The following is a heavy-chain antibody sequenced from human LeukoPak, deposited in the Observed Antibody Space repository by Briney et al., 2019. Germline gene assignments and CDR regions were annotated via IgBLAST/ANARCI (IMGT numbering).Heavy chain of an antibody. CDR2: ISYDGSNK. J-gene: IGHJ4*02. Sequence: GGSLRLSCAASGFTFSSYAMHWVRQAPGKGLEWVAVISYDGSNKYYADSVKGRFTISRDNSKNTLYLQMNGLRAEDTAVYYCASHRTLRYFDWLHTLDYWGQGTLVTVSS. CDR1: GFTFSSYA. D-gene: IGHD3-9*01. V-gene: IGHV3-30-3*01. CDR3: ASHRTLRYFDWLHTLDY.